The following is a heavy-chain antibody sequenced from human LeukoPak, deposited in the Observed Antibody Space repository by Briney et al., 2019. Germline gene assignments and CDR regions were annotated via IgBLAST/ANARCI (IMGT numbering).Heavy chain of an antibody. D-gene: IGHD2-15*01. CDR2: INPNSGGT. CDR3: ARDQGVVVETDY. J-gene: IGHJ4*02. CDR1: GYTFTGYY. V-gene: IGHV1-2*02. Sequence: ASVKVSCKASGYTFTGYYMHWVRQAPGQGLEWMGWINPNSGGTNYAQKFQGRVTMTRGTSISTAYMELSRLRSDDTAVYYCARDQGVVVETDYWGQGTLVTVSS.